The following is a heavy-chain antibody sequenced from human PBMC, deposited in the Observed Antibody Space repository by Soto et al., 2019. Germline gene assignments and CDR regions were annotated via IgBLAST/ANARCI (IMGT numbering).Heavy chain of an antibody. J-gene: IGHJ4*02. Sequence: ASVKVSCKASGYIFTSYGISWVRHAPGQGLEWMGWITAYNGNTNYAQKFQGRVTMTTDTSTSTANMELRSLRSDDTAVYYCARRSITMVRGVSPNDYWGQGTLVTVSS. CDR3: ARRSITMVRGVSPNDY. V-gene: IGHV1-18*01. D-gene: IGHD3-10*01. CDR2: ITAYNGNT. CDR1: GYIFTSYG.